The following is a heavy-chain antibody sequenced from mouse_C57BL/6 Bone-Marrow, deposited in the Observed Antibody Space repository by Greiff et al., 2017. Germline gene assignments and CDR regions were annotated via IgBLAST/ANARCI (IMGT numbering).Heavy chain of an antibody. CDR1: GYTFTSYG. CDR2: IYPRSGNT. J-gene: IGHJ4*01. V-gene: IGHV1-81*01. D-gene: IGHD1-2*01. CDR3: ARRGLLRPRDY. Sequence: QVQLQQSGAELVKPGASVKMSCKASGYTFTSYGISWVKQRTGQGLEWIGEIYPRSGNTYYNEKFKGKATLTADKSSSTAYMELRSLTSEDSAVYFCARRGLLRPRDYWGQGTSVTVSS.